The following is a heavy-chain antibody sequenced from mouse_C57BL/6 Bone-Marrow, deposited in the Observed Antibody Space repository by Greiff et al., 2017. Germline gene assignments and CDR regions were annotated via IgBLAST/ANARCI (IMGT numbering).Heavy chain of an antibody. V-gene: IGHV5-4*01. CDR3: ARDPYGSSYYYAMDY. CDR2: ISDGGSYT. D-gene: IGHD1-1*01. J-gene: IGHJ4*01. CDR1: GFTFSSYA. Sequence: EVQRVESGGGLVKPGGSLKLSCAASGFTFSSYAMSWVRQTPEQRLEWVATISDGGSYTYYPDNVKGRFTISRDNAKNNLYLQMSHLKSEDTAMYYCARDPYGSSYYYAMDYWGQGTSVTVSS.